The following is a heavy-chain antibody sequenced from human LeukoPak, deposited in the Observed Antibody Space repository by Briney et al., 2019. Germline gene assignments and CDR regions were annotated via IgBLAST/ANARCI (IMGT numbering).Heavy chain of an antibody. D-gene: IGHD5-24*01. Sequence: SGTLSLTCTVSGGSISSYYWSWIRQPPGKGLEWIGYIYYSGSTNYNPSLKSRVTISVDTSKNQFSLKLSSVTAADTAVYYCARSSGRDGYNFDYWGQGTLVTVSS. CDR1: GGSISSYY. V-gene: IGHV4-59*01. J-gene: IGHJ4*02. CDR2: IYYSGST. CDR3: ARSSGRDGYNFDY.